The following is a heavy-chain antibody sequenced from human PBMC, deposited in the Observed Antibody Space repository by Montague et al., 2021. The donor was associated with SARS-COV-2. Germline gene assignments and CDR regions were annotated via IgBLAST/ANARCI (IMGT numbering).Heavy chain of an antibody. V-gene: IGHV4-39*01. Sequence: SETLSLTCSVSGDSISSSDYYWGWIRQPPGKGLDWIGNVYYNGATYYNPSLQSRLTISGDRTKNQFSLELRSVTAADTSAYYCARLPLVSSWSRAAGYYYYGMDVWGQGTTVTVSS. CDR1: GDSISSSDYY. CDR3: ARLPLVSSWSRAAGYYYYGMDV. J-gene: IGHJ6*02. CDR2: VYYNGAT. D-gene: IGHD6-13*01.